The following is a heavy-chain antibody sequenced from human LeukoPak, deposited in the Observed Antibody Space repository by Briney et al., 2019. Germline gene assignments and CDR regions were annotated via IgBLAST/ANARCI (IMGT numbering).Heavy chain of an antibody. Sequence: GGSLRLSCAASGFTFSSYGMHWVRQAPGKGLEWMAVIWYDGSNKYYADSVKGRFAISRDNSKNTLYLQMNSLRDEDTAVYYCARPLAYCGGDCYPAAFDIWGQGTMVTVSS. CDR3: ARPLAYCGGDCYPAAFDI. D-gene: IGHD2-21*02. CDR2: IWYDGSNK. V-gene: IGHV3-33*01. CDR1: GFTFSSYG. J-gene: IGHJ3*02.